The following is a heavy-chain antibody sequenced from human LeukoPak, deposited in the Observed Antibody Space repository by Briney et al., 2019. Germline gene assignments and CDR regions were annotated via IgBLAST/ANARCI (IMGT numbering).Heavy chain of an antibody. J-gene: IGHJ5*02. V-gene: IGHV1-58*02. CDR2: IVVGSGNT. CDR3: AKEQMLGDYDFWSGYLNWFDP. D-gene: IGHD3-3*01. CDR1: GFTFTSSA. Sequence: SVKVSCKASGFTFTSSAMQWVRQARGQRLEWIGWIVVGSGNTNYAQKFQERVTITRDMSTSTAYMELSSLRSEDTAVYYCAKEQMLGDYDFWSGYLNWFDPWGQGTLVTVSS.